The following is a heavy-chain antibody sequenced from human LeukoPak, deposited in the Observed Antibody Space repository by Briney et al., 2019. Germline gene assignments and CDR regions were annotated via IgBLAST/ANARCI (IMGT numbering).Heavy chain of an antibody. J-gene: IGHJ6*03. CDR2: IYSGGST. V-gene: IGHV3-66*02. D-gene: IGHD3-3*01. CDR1: GFTVSSNY. Sequence: GGSLRLSCAASGFTVSSNYMSWVRQAPGKGLEWVSVIYSGGSTYYADSAKGRFTISRDNSKNTLYLQMNSLRAEEKAVYYCASPSLGYDFWSGFGYYYYMDLRGKGTTVTVSS. CDR3: ASPSLGYDFWSGFGYYYYMDL.